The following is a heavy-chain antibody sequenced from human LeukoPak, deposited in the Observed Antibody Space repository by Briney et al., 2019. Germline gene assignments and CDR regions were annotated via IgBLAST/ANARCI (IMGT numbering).Heavy chain of an antibody. CDR1: GGSISSYY. V-gene: IGHV4-4*07. Sequence: SETLSLTCTVSGGSISSYYWSRIRQPAGKGLEWIGRIYTSGSTNYNPSLKSRVTISIDTSKNQFSLKLSSVTAADTAVYYCARRYDFWSGYPPPLDYWGQGTLVTVSS. D-gene: IGHD3-3*01. CDR3: ARRYDFWSGYPPPLDY. J-gene: IGHJ4*02. CDR2: IYTSGST.